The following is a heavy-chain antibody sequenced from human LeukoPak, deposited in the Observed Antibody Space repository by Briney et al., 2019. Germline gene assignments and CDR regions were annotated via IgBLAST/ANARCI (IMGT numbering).Heavy chain of an antibody. D-gene: IGHD6-6*01. CDR3: ARVGAARPYLGDAFDI. Sequence: GGSLRLSCAASGFTFSSYWMHWVRQAPGKGLVWVSRINSDGSSTSYADSVKGRFTISRDNAKNTLYLQMNSLRAEDTAVYYCARVGAARPYLGDAFDIWGQGTMVTVSS. CDR1: GFTFSSYW. V-gene: IGHV3-74*01. J-gene: IGHJ3*02. CDR2: INSDGSST.